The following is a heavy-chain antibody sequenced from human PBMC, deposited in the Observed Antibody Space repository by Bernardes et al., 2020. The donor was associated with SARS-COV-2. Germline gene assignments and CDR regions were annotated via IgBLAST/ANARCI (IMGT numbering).Heavy chain of an antibody. CDR3: ASIKAATSTWYFDL. V-gene: IGHV3-74*01. D-gene: IGHD2-15*01. J-gene: IGHJ2*01. CDR1: GFSISNYW. CDR2: ISLDGSNT. Sequence: GGSLRLSCAASGFSISNYWMHWVRQAPGQGLVWVSRISLDGSNTVYADSVKGRFTISRDNAKNTLHLQMNSLGVDDTAVYYCASIKAATSTWYFDLWGRGTLVTVSS.